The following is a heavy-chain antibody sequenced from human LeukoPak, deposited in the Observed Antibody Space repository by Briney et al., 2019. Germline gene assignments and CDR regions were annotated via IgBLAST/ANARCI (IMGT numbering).Heavy chain of an antibody. CDR3: AREVYSSNVLQFDP. CDR1: GFTFSSYS. CDR2: ISSSSSRI. V-gene: IGHV3-21*01. J-gene: IGHJ5*02. D-gene: IGHD6-13*01. Sequence: PGGSLRLSCAASGFTFSSYSMNWVRQAPGKGLEWVSSISSSSSRIYYADSMKGRFTISRDNAKNSLYLQMNSLRVEDTAVYYCAREVYSSNVLQFDPWGQGTLVTVSS.